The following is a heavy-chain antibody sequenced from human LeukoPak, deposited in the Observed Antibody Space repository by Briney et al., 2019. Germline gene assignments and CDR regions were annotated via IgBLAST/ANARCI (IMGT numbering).Heavy chain of an antibody. CDR2: IKQDGSEK. V-gene: IGHV3-7*03. D-gene: IGHD6-19*01. CDR1: GFTFSSYW. J-gene: IGHJ3*02. Sequence: PGGSLRLSCAASGFTFSSYWMSWVRQAPGKGLEWVANIKQDGSEKYYVDSVKGRFTISRDNAKNSLYLQMNSLRAEDTAVYYCASYLHSTGYSSGRGYDAFDIWGQGTMVTVSS. CDR3: ASYLHSTGYSSGRGYDAFDI.